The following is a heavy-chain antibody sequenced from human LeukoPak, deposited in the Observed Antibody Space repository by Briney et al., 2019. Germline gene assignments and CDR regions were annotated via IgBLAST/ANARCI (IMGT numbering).Heavy chain of an antibody. D-gene: IGHD4-17*01. V-gene: IGHV3-7*01. CDR1: GFTFSSFW. J-gene: IGHJ4*02. CDR3: ARVGARQVLEY. CDR2: IKQDGGEK. Sequence: GGSLRLSCAASGFTFSSFWMSWVRQAPGKGLEWVANIKQDGGEKYYLDSVKGRFTVSRDNAKNSLYLQMNSLRAEDTAVYYCARVGARQVLEYWGQGTLVTVSS.